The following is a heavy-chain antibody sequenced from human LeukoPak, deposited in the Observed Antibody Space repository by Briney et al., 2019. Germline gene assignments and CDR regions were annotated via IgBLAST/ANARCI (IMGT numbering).Heavy chain of an antibody. CDR1: GYTFTSYD. Sequence: ASVKVSCKASGYTFTSYDINWVRQATGQGLEWMGWMNPNSGNTGYAQKFQGRVTITRNTSISTAYMELSSLRSEDTAVYYCARARTIAAAGTLYYWGQGTLVTVSS. V-gene: IGHV1-8*03. D-gene: IGHD6-13*01. J-gene: IGHJ4*02. CDR3: ARARTIAAAGTLYY. CDR2: MNPNSGNT.